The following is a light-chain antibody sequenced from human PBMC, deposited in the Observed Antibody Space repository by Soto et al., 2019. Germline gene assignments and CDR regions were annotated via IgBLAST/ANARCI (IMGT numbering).Light chain of an antibody. CDR3: QQYNNWPPHT. CDR2: GAS. CDR1: QSVGTK. J-gene: IGKJ4*01. V-gene: IGKV3-15*01. Sequence: ETVMTQSPATLSGSPGERVTLSCRADQSVGTKLAWYQQKPGQAPRLLIYGASTRATGIPARFSGSGSGTEFTLTITSLQSEDFAVYYCQQYNNWPPHTFGGGTKVDIK.